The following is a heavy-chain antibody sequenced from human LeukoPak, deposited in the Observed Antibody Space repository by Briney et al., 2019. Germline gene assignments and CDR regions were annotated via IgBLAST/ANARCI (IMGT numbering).Heavy chain of an antibody. CDR1: GYSFSSYW. Sequence: GGSLKISCKGSGYSFSSYWIGWVRQMPGKGLEWMGIIYPGDSDSRYSPSFQGQVTISVDKSISTAYLQWSSLKASDSAMYYCAKGGLLAVAGTGFNYWGQGTLVTVSS. J-gene: IGHJ4*02. CDR3: AKGGLLAVAGTGFNY. CDR2: IYPGDSDS. D-gene: IGHD6-19*01. V-gene: IGHV5-51*01.